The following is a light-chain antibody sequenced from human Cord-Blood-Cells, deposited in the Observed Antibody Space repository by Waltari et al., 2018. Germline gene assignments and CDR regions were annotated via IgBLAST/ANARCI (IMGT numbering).Light chain of an antibody. CDR2: GAS. J-gene: IGKJ2*03. V-gene: IGKV3-15*01. CDR3: QQYNNWPSFS. Sequence: EIVMTQYPATLSVSPGERATISCRASQSVSSNLAWYQQKPGQAPRLLIYGASTRATGIPARFSGSVSGTEFTLTISSLQSEDFAVYYCQQYNNWPSFSFGQGTKLEIK. CDR1: QSVSSN.